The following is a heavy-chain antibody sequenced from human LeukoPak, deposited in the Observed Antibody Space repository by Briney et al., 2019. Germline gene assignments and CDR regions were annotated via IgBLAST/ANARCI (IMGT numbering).Heavy chain of an antibody. D-gene: IGHD1-1*01. V-gene: IGHV1-69*01. Sequence: SVKVSCKASGGTFSSYAISWVRQAPGQGLEWKGGIIPIFGTANYAQKFQGRVTITADESTSTAYMELSSLRSEDTAVYYCARSLRTGAPNDAAFDIWGQGTMVTVSS. CDR1: GGTFSSYA. J-gene: IGHJ3*02. CDR3: ARSLRTGAPNDAAFDI. CDR2: IIPIFGTA.